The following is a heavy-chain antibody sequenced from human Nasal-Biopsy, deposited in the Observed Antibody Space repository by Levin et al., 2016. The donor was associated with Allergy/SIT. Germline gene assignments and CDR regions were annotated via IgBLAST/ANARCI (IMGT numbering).Heavy chain of an antibody. D-gene: IGHD3-3*01. CDR3: AGHSKIFGRFDS. Sequence: GSLRLSCNVSGASLSGHYWNWIRQPAGKGLEWIGRIFSDGSTNYNPSLKSRLTLSVDTSKNQFSLNLNSVTAADTALYYCAGHSKIFGRFDSWGQGTLVTVSS. CDR2: IFSDGST. J-gene: IGHJ4*02. CDR1: GASLSGHY. V-gene: IGHV4-4*07.